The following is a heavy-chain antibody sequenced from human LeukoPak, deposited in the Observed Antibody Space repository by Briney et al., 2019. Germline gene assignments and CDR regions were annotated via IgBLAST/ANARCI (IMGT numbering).Heavy chain of an antibody. Sequence: SETLSLTCTVSGGSIRSNSYYWGWIRQPPGKGLEWIGSIYFSGNTYCNPSLKSRVSISVDTSKNQFSLKLSSVTAADTAVYYCATGSSRYYYYMDVWGKGTTVTVSS. J-gene: IGHJ6*03. CDR2: IYFSGNT. CDR3: ATGSSRYYYYMDV. V-gene: IGHV4-39*01. CDR1: GGSIRSNSYY. D-gene: IGHD3-10*01.